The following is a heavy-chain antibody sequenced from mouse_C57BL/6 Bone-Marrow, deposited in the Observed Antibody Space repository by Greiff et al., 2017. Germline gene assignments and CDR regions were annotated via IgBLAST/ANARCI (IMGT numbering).Heavy chain of an antibody. CDR3: ARGAWFAY. J-gene: IGHJ3*01. V-gene: IGHV1-50*01. CDR2: IDPSDSYT. Sequence: QVQLQQPGAELVKPGASVKLSCKASGYTFTSYWMQWVKQRPGQGLEWIGEIDPSDSYTNYNQKFKGKATLTVDTSSSAAYMQLSSLTSEDSAVYYCARGAWFAYGGQGTLVTGSA. CDR1: GYTFTSYW.